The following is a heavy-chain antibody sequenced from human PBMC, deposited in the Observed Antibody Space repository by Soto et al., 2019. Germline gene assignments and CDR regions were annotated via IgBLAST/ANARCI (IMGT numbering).Heavy chain of an antibody. CDR2: IIPIFGTA. CDR3: ARVGSSIAAQIRYYYYGMDV. J-gene: IGHJ6*02. CDR1: GCTFSIYA. D-gene: IGHD6-6*01. Sequence: SVKGSCKASGCTFSIYAISWVRQAPGQGLEWMGGIIPIFGTANYAQKFQGRVTITADESTSTAYMELSSLRSEDTAVYYCARVGSSIAAQIRYYYYGMDVWGQGTTVTVSS. V-gene: IGHV1-69*13.